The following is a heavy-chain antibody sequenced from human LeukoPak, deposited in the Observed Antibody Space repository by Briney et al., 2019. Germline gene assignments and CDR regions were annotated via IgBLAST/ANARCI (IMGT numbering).Heavy chain of an antibody. CDR1: GGSISSGSYY. Sequence: PSETLSLTCTVSGGSISSGSYYWSWIRQPAGKGLEWIGHIYTSGSTKYNPSLKSRVTISADTSKNQFSLKLSSVTAADTAVYYCARDFVIAATTEYFQHWGQGTLVTVSS. J-gene: IGHJ1*01. D-gene: IGHD6-13*01. V-gene: IGHV4-61*09. CDR3: ARDFVIAATTEYFQH. CDR2: IYTSGST.